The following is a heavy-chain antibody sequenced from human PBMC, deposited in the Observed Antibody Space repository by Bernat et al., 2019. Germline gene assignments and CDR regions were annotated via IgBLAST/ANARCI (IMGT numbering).Heavy chain of an antibody. Sequence: EVQLLESGGGLVQPGGSLRLSCAASGFTFSNYAMSWVRQAPGKGLEWVTGISSSGGTTYQADSVKGRFTISRDNSKNTLYLQMNSLRAEDTALYYCAKCILTNWAVDWGQGTLVTVSS. D-gene: IGHD2-8*01. J-gene: IGHJ4*02. CDR1: GFTFSNYA. CDR3: AKCILTNWAVD. V-gene: IGHV3-23*01. CDR2: ISSSGGTT.